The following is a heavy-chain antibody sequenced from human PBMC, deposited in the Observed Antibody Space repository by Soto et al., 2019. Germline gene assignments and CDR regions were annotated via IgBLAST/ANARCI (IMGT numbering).Heavy chain of an antibody. Sequence: ASVKVSCKASGYTFTSYGISWVRQAPGQGLEWVGWISAYNGNTNYAQKLQGRVTMTTDTSTSTAYMELRSLRSDETAVYYCVRASGRINYSGSGSYPDYYYYGMDVWGQGATVTVSS. CDR3: VRASGRINYSGSGSYPDYYYYGMDV. D-gene: IGHD3-10*01. CDR2: ISAYNGNT. V-gene: IGHV1-18*01. CDR1: GYTFTSYG. J-gene: IGHJ6*02.